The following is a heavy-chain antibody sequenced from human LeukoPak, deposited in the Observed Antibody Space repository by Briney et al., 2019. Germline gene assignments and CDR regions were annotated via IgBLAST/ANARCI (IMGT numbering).Heavy chain of an antibody. CDR2: IKQDGSEK. D-gene: IGHD2-15*01. J-gene: IGHJ6*02. V-gene: IGHV3-7*01. Sequence: PGGSLRLSCAASGFTFSSYWMSWVRQAPGKGLEWVANIKQDGSEKYYVDSVKGRFTISRDNAKNSLYLQMNSLRAEDTAVYYCARDQVVVVAAPFYYYYGMDGWGQGTTVTVSS. CDR1: GFTFSSYW. CDR3: ARDQVVVVAAPFYYYYGMDG.